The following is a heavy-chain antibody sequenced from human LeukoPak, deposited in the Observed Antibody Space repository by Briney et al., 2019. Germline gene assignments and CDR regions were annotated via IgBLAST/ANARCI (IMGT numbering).Heavy chain of an antibody. J-gene: IGHJ3*02. CDR2: ISAYNGNT. V-gene: IGHV1-18*04. CDR3: ASCSTSCYDAFDI. Sequence: AASVKVSCKASGYTFTSYGISWERQAPGQGLEWMGWISAYNGNTNYAQKLQGRVTMTTDTSTSTAYMELRSLRSDDTAVYYCASCSTSCYDAFDIWGQGTMVTVSS. CDR1: GYTFTSYG. D-gene: IGHD2-2*01.